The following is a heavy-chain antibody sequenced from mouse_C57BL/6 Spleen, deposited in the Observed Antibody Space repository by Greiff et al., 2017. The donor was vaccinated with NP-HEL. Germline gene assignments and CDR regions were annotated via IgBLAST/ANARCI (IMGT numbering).Heavy chain of an antibody. CDR3: ARKGMITRAMDY. J-gene: IGHJ4*01. Sequence: QVQLKQPGAELVMPGASVKLSCKASGYTFTSYWMHWVKQRPGQGLEWIGEIDPSDSYTNYNQKFKGKSTLTVDKSSSTAYMQLSSLTSEDSAVYYCARKGMITRAMDYWGQGTSVTVSS. CDR1: GYTFTSYW. V-gene: IGHV1-69*01. D-gene: IGHD2-4*01. CDR2: IDPSDSYT.